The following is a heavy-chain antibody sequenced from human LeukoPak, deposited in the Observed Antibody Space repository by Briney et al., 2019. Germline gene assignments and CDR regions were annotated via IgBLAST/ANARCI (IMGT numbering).Heavy chain of an antibody. Sequence: GGSLRLSCAASGFTFNSYWMHWVRQAPGEGLVWVSRIDEDGKTIDYADSVKGRFTISRDNAKNSLYLQMNSLRAEDTAVYYCARAAGYSSGWYDYWGQGTLVTVSS. D-gene: IGHD6-19*01. J-gene: IGHJ4*02. CDR3: ARAAGYSSGWYDY. CDR1: GFTFNSYW. V-gene: IGHV3-74*01. CDR2: IDEDGKTI.